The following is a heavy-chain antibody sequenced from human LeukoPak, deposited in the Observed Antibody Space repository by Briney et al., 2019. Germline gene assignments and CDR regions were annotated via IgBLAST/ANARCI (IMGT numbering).Heavy chain of an antibody. V-gene: IGHV3-7*01. CDR3: ARVSQELRYVFDY. D-gene: IGHD1-7*01. J-gene: IGHJ4*02. CDR2: VKQDGSEK. Sequence: GGSLRLSCAASGFTFSSYWMSWVRQAPGKGLEWVANVKQDGSEKYYVDSVKGRFTISRDNAKNSLYLQMNSLRAEDTAVYYCARVSQELRYVFDYWGQGTLVTVSS. CDR1: GFTFSSYW.